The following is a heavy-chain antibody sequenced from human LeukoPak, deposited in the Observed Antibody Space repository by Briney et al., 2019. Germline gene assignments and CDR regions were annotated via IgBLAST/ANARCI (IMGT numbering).Heavy chain of an antibody. D-gene: IGHD2-15*01. CDR3: AKVTVTMAATGDY. Sequence: GGSLRLSCVVSGFIFNNYDMSWVRQAPGKGLEWVSAISGNGGSTYYADSVKGRFTISRDNSKNTLYLQMHSLRVDDTAIYYCAKVTVTMAATGDYWGQGTLVTVSS. J-gene: IGHJ4*02. CDR2: ISGNGGST. V-gene: IGHV3-23*01. CDR1: GFIFNNYD.